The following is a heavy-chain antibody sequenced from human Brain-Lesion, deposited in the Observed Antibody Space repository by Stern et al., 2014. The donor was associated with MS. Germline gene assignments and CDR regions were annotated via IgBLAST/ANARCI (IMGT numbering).Heavy chain of an antibody. CDR3: ARGAGVFDS. D-gene: IGHD6-19*01. Sequence: QVQLVQSGPGLVKPSETLSLTCTVSGGSIGRSSYYWGWIRQPPGKGLEWIGNIFYTGSTFYDPSLKSRVTLSVATSHNPFSLNLNSVTAADTAVYYCARGAGVFDSWGQGTLVTVSP. CDR1: GGSIGRSSYY. J-gene: IGHJ4*02. CDR2: IFYTGST. V-gene: IGHV4-39*02.